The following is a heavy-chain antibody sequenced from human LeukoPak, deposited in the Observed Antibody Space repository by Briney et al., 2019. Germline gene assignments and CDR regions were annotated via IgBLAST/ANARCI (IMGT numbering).Heavy chain of an antibody. CDR2: IVVGSGNT. J-gene: IGHJ3*02. D-gene: IGHD3-22*01. V-gene: IGHV1-58*01. CDR1: GFTFTSSA. Sequence: ASVKVSCKASGFTFTSSAVQWVRQARGQRLEWIGWIVVGSGNTNYAQKFQERVTITRDMSTSTAYMELSSLRSEDTAVYYCAADHDSSGYYAFDIWGQGTMVTVSS. CDR3: AADHDSSGYYAFDI.